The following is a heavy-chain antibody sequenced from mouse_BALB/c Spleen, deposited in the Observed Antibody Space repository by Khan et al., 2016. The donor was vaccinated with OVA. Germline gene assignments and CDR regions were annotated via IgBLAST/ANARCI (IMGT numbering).Heavy chain of an antibody. J-gene: IGHJ2*01. D-gene: IGHD1-1*01. CDR2: INPSTGYT. Sequence: QVQLKESGAELAKPGASVKMSCKASGYTFINYWILWVKQRPGQGLEWIGYINPSTGYTEYNQNFKDKATLTADKSSSTAYLQLSSLTSDDSAVDDGARRGRRWDFDYWGQGTTLTVSS. CDR1: GYTFINYW. V-gene: IGHV1-7*01. CDR3: ARRGRRWDFDY.